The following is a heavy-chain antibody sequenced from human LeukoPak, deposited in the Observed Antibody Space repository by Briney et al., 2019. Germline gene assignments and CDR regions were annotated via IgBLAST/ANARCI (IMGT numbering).Heavy chain of an antibody. D-gene: IGHD5-18*01. V-gene: IGHV3-33*08. CDR2: IWYDGSNK. J-gene: IGHJ6*02. CDR3: ARGNTAMANYYYYGMDV. Sequence: GGSLRLSCAASGFTFSSYGMHWVRQAPGKGLEWVAVIWYDGSNKYYADSVKGRFTISRDNSKNTLYLQMNSLRAEDTAVYYCARGNTAMANYYYYGMDVWGQGTMVTVSS. CDR1: GFTFSSYG.